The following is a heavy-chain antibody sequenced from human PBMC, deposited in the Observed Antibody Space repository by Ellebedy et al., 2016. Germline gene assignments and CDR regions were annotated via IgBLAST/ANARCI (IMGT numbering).Heavy chain of an antibody. D-gene: IGHD6-13*01. J-gene: IGHJ3*01. CDR2: AHHGGGT. CDR1: HDSTGDFF. Sequence: SETLSLTCVISHDSTGDFFWNWIRQPPGRGLEWIGFAHHGGGTSYNPSLKSRVTMSVDTSKSQFSLRLTSVTAADTAVYYCAKWNSGWYAFDVWGQGTMVTVSS. CDR3: AKWNSGWYAFDV. V-gene: IGHV4-59*01.